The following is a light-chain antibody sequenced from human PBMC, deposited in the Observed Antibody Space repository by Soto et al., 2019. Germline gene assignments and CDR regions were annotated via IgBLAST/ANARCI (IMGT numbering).Light chain of an antibody. CDR3: CSYAGSYTWV. Sequence: QSALTQPRSVSGPPGQSVTISCTGTSSDVGGYNYVSWYQQHPGKAPKLMIYDVSKRPSGVPDRFSGSKSGNRASLTISGLQAEDEAEYYCCSYAGSYTWVFGGGTKLTVL. V-gene: IGLV2-11*01. CDR2: DVS. J-gene: IGLJ3*02. CDR1: SSDVGGYNY.